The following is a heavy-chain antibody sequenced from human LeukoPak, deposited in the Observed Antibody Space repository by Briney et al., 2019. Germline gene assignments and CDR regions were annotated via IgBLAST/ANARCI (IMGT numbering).Heavy chain of an antibody. CDR3: ARDSHRKNGVLVDY. J-gene: IGHJ4*02. CDR1: GFTFSSYS. Sequence: GGSLRLSCAASGFTFSSYSMNWFRQAPGKGLEWVSSISSSSYIYYADSVKGRFTISRDNAKNSLYLQMNSLRAEDTAVYYCARDSHRKNGVLVDYWGQGTLVTVSS. V-gene: IGHV3-21*01. D-gene: IGHD4-17*01. CDR2: ISSSSYI.